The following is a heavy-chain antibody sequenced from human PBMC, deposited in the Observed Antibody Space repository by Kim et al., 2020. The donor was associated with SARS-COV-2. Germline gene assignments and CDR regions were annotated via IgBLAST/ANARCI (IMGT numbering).Heavy chain of an antibody. Sequence: GGSLRLSCAASGFTFSSYWMSWVRQAPGKGLEWVANIKQDGSEKYYVDSVKGRFTISRDNAKNSLYLQMNSLRAEDTAVYYCARDGRYCSSTSCYAFDIWGQGTMVTVSS. V-gene: IGHV3-7*01. CDR3: ARDGRYCSSTSCYAFDI. J-gene: IGHJ3*02. CDR1: GFTFSSYW. CDR2: IKQDGSEK. D-gene: IGHD2-2*01.